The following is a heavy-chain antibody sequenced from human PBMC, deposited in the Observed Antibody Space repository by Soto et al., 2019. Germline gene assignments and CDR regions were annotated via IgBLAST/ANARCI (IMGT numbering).Heavy chain of an antibody. Sequence: GASVKVSCKASGYTFTSYYMHWVRQAPGQGLEWMGIINPSGGSTSYAQKFQGRVTMTRDTSTSTVYMELSSLRSEDTAVYYCARHPPRSTTMGVAAPFDYWGQGTLVTVSS. CDR1: GYTFTSYY. V-gene: IGHV1-46*03. J-gene: IGHJ4*02. CDR3: ARHPPRSTTMGVAAPFDY. CDR2: INPSGGST. D-gene: IGHD6-19*01.